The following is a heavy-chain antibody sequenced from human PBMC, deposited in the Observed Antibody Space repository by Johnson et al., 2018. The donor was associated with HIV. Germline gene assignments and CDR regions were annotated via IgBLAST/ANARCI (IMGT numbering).Heavy chain of an antibody. CDR1: GFTFGNYW. CDR2: IKEDGSED. Sequence: VQLVESGGGLVQPGGSLRLSCAASGFTFGNYWMSWVRQAPGKGLEWLANIKEDGSEDYYVDSLKGRFTISRDNAQKSLYLQMDSLRVEDSAVYYCARDGVYSRPHDAFDIWGQGTMVTVSS. CDR3: ARDGVYSRPHDAFDI. D-gene: IGHD2-8*01. J-gene: IGHJ3*02. V-gene: IGHV3-7*05.